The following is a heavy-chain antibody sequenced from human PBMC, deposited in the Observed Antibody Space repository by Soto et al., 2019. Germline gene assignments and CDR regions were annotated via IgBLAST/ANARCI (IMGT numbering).Heavy chain of an antibody. CDR1: GGTFSSYT. CDR2: IIPILGIA. J-gene: IGHJ5*02. D-gene: IGHD2-15*01. V-gene: IGHV1-69*02. Sequence: QVQLVQSGAEVKKPGSSVKVSCKASGGTFSSYTISWVRQAPGQGLEWMGRIIPILGIANYAQKFQGRVTITADKSTSTAYMELSSVRSEDTAVYYCAVEPCSGGSCHVPWGQRTLVTVSA. CDR3: AVEPCSGGSCHVP.